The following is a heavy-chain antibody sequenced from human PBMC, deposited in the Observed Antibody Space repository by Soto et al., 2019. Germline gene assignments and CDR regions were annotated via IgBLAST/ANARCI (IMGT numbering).Heavy chain of an antibody. D-gene: IGHD2-2*01. CDR1: GFTFSSYS. Sequence: PGGSLRLSCAASGFTFSSYSMNWVRQAPGKGLEWVSSISSSSSYIYYADSVKGRFTISRDNAKNSLYLQMNSLRAEDTAVYYCARVRDIVVVPAAGEGMDVRGQGTTVTVSS. J-gene: IGHJ6*02. CDR2: ISSSSSYI. CDR3: ARVRDIVVVPAAGEGMDV. V-gene: IGHV3-21*01.